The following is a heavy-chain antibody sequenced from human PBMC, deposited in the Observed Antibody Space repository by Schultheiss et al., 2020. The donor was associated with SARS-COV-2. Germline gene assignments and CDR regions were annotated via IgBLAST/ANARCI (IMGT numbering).Heavy chain of an antibody. J-gene: IGHJ4*02. Sequence: GSLRLSCAVYGGSFRGYYWTWIRQPPGKGLEWIGSIYHSGSTYYNPSLKSRVSISVDKSKNQFSLKLSSVTAADTAVYYCARVEYYGSGSHDYWGQGTLVTVSS. V-gene: IGHV4-34*01. CDR2: IYHSGST. CDR3: ARVEYYGSGSHDY. CDR1: GGSFRGYY. D-gene: IGHD3-10*01.